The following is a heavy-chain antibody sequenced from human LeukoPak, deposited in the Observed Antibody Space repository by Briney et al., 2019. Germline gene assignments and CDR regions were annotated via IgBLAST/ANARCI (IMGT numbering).Heavy chain of an antibody. V-gene: IGHV4-34*01. CDR1: GGTFSDYY. Sequence: SETLSLTCAVYGGTFSDYYWSWIRQPPGKGLEWIADINHSGSTNYNPSLKSRVTISVDTSKYQFSLKLSSVTAADTAVYYCARMSFELREYSSASLDYWGEGTLVTVSS. D-gene: IGHD6-6*01. CDR3: ARMSFELREYSSASLDY. CDR2: INHSGST. J-gene: IGHJ4*02.